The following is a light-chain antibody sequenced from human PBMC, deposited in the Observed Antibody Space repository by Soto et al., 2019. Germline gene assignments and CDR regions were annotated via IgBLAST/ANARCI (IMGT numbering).Light chain of an antibody. V-gene: IGLV2-14*01. CDR3: SSYTSSITRV. CDR2: DVS. CDR1: SSDVGGYNY. Sequence: QSVLTQPASVSGSPGQSTAISCTGTSSDVGGYNYVSWYQLHPDKAPKLIIYDVSNRPSGVSNRFSGSKSGNTASLTISGLQPEDEADHYCSSYTSSITRVFGTGTKVTVL. J-gene: IGLJ1*01.